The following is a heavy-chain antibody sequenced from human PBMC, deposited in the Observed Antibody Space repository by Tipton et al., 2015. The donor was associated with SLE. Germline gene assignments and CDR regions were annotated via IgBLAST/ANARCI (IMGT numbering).Heavy chain of an antibody. D-gene: IGHD5-24*01. CDR1: GGSMSSGDYS. J-gene: IGHJ4*02. V-gene: IGHV4-30-2*01. CDR2: IYHSGST. CDR3: AREEMATSFDY. Sequence: TLSLTCAVSGGSMSSGDYSWSWIRQPPGKGLEWIGNIYHSGSTFYNPSLKSRVTISVDTSKNQFSLKLSSVTAADTAVYYCAREEMATSFDYWGQGTLVTVSS.